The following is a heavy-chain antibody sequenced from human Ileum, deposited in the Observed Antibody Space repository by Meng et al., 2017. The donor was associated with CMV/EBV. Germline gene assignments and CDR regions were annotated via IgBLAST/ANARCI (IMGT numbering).Heavy chain of an antibody. J-gene: IGHJ4*02. CDR3: AKDGPKTSGMQGYFDY. V-gene: IGHV3-23*01. CDR2: ISGGGGT. CDR1: GFTFSSYW. Sequence: GESLKISCAASGFTFSSYWMSWVRQAPGKGLEWVSGISGGGGTNYADSVKGRFTISRDNSKNMLYLQRNSLRAEDTAVYYCAKDGPKTSGMQGYFDYWGQGTLVTVSS.